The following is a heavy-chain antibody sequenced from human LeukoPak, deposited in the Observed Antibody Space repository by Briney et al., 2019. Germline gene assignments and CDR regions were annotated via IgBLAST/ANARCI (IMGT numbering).Heavy chain of an antibody. CDR1: GFTVSSNY. CDR2: IYSGGST. D-gene: IGHD1-14*01. CDR3: ARAELQAYYYYMDV. J-gene: IGHJ6*03. V-gene: IGHV3-66*02. Sequence: PGGSLRLSCAASGFTVSSNYMSWARQAPGKGLEWVSVIYSGGSTYYADSVKGRFTISRDNSKNTLYLQMNSLRAEDTAVYYCARAELQAYYYYMDVWGKGTTVTVSS.